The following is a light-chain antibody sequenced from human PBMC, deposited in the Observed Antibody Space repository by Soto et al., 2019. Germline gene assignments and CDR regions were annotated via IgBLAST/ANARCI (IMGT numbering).Light chain of an antibody. V-gene: IGKV1-5*01. J-gene: IGKJ1*01. Sequence: DIQMTQSPSTLSASVGDSVTITCRASQSISSWLAWYQQKPGKAPKLLIYDASSLESGVPSRFSGSGSGTEFTLTISSLQPDDFATYYCQQYKGYSTWTFGQGTKVDI. CDR1: QSISSW. CDR3: QQYKGYSTWT. CDR2: DAS.